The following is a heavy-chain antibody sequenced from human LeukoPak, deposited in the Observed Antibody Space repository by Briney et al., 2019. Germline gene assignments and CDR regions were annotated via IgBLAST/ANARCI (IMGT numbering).Heavy chain of an antibody. CDR3: ARGPPLYSSGWYGNYFDY. Sequence: SETLSLTCAVYGGSFSGYYWSWIRQPPGKGLEWIGEINHSGSTNYNPSLKSRVTISVDTSKNQLSLKLSSVTAADTAVYYCARGPPLYSSGWYGNYFDYWGQGTLVTVSS. CDR2: INHSGST. D-gene: IGHD6-19*01. CDR1: GGSFSGYY. J-gene: IGHJ4*02. V-gene: IGHV4-34*01.